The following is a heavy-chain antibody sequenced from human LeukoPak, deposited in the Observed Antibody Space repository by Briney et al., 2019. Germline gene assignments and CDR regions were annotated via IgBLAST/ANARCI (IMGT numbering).Heavy chain of an antibody. D-gene: IGHD6-13*01. V-gene: IGHV4-34*01. J-gene: IGHJ5*02. CDR2: INHSGST. CDR3: ARISSSWYDHWFDP. CDR1: GGSFSGYY. Sequence: PSETLSLTCAVYGGSFSGYYWSWIRQPPGKGLEWIGEINHSGSTNYNPSLKSRVTISVDTSKNQFSLKLSSVTAADTAEYYCARISSSWYDHWFDPWGQGTLVTVSS.